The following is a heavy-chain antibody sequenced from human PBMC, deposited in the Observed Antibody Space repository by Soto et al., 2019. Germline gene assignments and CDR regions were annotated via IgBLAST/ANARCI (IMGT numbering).Heavy chain of an antibody. D-gene: IGHD4-4*01. J-gene: IGHJ4*02. Sequence: QVQLVQSGAEVKKPGASVKVSCKASGYTFTGYYMHWVRQAPGQGLEWMGWINSNSGGTNYAQKFQGGVTMTRDTSISRAYMELSRLRSDETAVYYCARDLNSGAVGKRTTTNYWGQGTLVTVSS. CDR3: ARDLNSGAVGKRTTTNY. CDR1: GYTFTGYY. CDR2: INSNSGGT. V-gene: IGHV1-2*02.